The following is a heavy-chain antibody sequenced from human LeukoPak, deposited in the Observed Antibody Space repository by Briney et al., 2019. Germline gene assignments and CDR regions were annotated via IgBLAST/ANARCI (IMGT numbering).Heavy chain of an antibody. CDR3: VRYTTTSRYTYFGMDV. V-gene: IGHV3-49*03. CDR2: IRSKAYGGTT. D-gene: IGHD3-16*02. J-gene: IGHJ6*02. Sequence: PGGSLRLSCTASGFTFGDYAMSWFRRAPGKGLEWVGVIRSKAYGGTTDYAASVKGRFTISRDDSKSIAYLQMNSLKTEDTGVYFCVRYTTTSRYTYFGMDVWGQGTTVTVSS. CDR1: GFTFGDYA.